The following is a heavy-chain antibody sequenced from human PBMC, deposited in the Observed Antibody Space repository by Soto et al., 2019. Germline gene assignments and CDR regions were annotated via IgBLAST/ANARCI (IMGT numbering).Heavy chain of an antibody. CDR2: IIPIFGTA. CDR1: GGTFSSYA. D-gene: IGHD6-13*01. V-gene: IGHV1-69*12. Sequence: QVQLVQSGAEVKKPGSSVKVSCKASGGTFSSYAISWVRQAPGQGLEWMGGIIPIFGTANYAQKFQGKVTITAYGSTSTAYMELGSLRSEDTAEYYCARDWSIAAAGTSWFDPWGQGTLVTVSS. J-gene: IGHJ5*02. CDR3: ARDWSIAAAGTSWFDP.